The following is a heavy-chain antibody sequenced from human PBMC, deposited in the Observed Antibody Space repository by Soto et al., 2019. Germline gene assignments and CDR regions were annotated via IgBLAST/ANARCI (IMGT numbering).Heavy chain of an antibody. Sequence: SVKVSCKASGGTFSSYAISWVRQAPGQGLEWMGGIIPIFGTANYAQKFQGRVTITADESTSTAYMELSSLRSEDTAVYYCAGGYCSGGSCPQSWFDPWGQGTLVTVSS. J-gene: IGHJ5*02. V-gene: IGHV1-69*13. D-gene: IGHD2-15*01. CDR1: GGTFSSYA. CDR2: IIPIFGTA. CDR3: AGGYCSGGSCPQSWFDP.